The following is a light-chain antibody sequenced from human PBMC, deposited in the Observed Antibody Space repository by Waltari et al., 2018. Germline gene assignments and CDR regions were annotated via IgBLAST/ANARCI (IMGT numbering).Light chain of an antibody. J-gene: IGKJ4*01. Sequence: CRASQSVTSISLTWYQQKLGEAPRRLIYGTSSGATGIPDRFSGRGSETDFTLTISRLEPEDFAVYYCQQYDRGLVTFGAGTKVEI. V-gene: IGKV3-20*01. CDR1: QSVTSIS. CDR3: QQYDRGLVT. CDR2: GTS.